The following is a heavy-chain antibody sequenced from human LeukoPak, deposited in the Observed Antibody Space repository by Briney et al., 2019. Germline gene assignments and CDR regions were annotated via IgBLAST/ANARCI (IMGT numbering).Heavy chain of an antibody. CDR2: IKQDGGER. CDR1: GFTFGGYW. D-gene: IGHD3-16*01. J-gene: IGHJ4*02. CDR3: ARYDGGDQAPGDY. V-gene: IGHV3-7*01. Sequence: GGSLRLSCADSGFTFGGYWMTWVRQAPGKGLEWVANIKQDGGERYYVESVKGRFTISRDNAKNSLSLQMNSLRVEDTAMYYCARYDGGDQAPGDYWGQGTLVTVSS.